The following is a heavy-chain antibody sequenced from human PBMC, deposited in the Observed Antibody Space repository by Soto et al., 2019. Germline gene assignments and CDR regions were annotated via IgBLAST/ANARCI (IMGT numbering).Heavy chain of an antibody. CDR3: AKDTGFGELFSDTFDL. J-gene: IGHJ3*01. CDR1: GFNLRSYG. CDR2: MSYDGRNT. V-gene: IGHV3-30*18. D-gene: IGHD3-10*01. Sequence: QAQLVESGGGVVQPGRSLRLSCTTSGFNLRSYGMHWVRQAPGKGLSWVAVMSYDGRNTYSADSVKGRFTISRDDSKNTMYMQMNSLRAEDTALYYCAKDTGFGELFSDTFDLWGQGTMVTVS.